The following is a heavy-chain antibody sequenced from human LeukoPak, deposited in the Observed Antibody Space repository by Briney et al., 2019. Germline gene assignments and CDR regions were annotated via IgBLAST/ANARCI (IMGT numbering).Heavy chain of an antibody. CDR2: ISNDEGNK. CDR1: GFTFTNFA. Sequence: GGSLRLSCAASGFTFTNFAMHWVRQAPGKGLEWVAVISNDEGNKYYADSVKGRFTFSRDNAKNSMYLQMNSLTADDTAVYYCVRERAGFDYWGQGTLVTVSS. J-gene: IGHJ4*02. CDR3: VRERAGFDY. V-gene: IGHV3-30*04.